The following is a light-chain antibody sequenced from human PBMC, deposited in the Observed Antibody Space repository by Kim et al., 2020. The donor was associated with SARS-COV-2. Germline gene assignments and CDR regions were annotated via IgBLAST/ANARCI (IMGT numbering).Light chain of an antibody. J-gene: IGLJ2*01. CDR1: SLRRYY. V-gene: IGLV3-19*01. CDR3: QSRDSSGKVV. CDR2: GKN. Sequence: SSELTQDPAVSVALGQTVRITCQGDSLRRYYASWYQQKPGQAPVVVMYGKNNRPSGIPDRFSGSSSGNTASLTITGAQAEDEADFYCQSRDSSGKVVFGGGTQLTVL.